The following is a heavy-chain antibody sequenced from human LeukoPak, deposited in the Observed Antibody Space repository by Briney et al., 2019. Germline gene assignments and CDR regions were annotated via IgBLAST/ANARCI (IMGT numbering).Heavy chain of an antibody. D-gene: IGHD3-22*01. CDR2: ISGSGGST. CDR3: AKDHYYDSSGYYYFDY. CDR1: GGTFSSYA. J-gene: IGHJ4*02. Sequence: SCKASGGTFSSYAMSWVRQAPGKGLEWVSAISGSGGSTYYADSVKGRFTISRDNSKNTLYLQMNSLRAEDTAVYYCAKDHYYDSSGYYYFDYWGQGTLVTVSS. V-gene: IGHV3-23*01.